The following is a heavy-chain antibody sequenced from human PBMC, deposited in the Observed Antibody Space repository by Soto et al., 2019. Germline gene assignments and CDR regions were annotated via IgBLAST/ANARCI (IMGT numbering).Heavy chain of an antibody. D-gene: IGHD5-18*01. J-gene: IGHJ4*02. Sequence: ASVKVSCKASGYTFTGYGISWVRQAPGQGLEWMGWISAYNGNTNYAQKLQGRVTMTTDTSTSTAYVELRSLRSDDTAVYYCARFSYGYGYFDYWGQGTLVTVSS. CDR3: ARFSYGYGYFDY. CDR2: ISAYNGNT. V-gene: IGHV1-18*01. CDR1: GYTFTGYG.